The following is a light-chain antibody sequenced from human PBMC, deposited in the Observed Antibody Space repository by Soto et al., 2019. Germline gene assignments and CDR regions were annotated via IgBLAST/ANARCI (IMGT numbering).Light chain of an antibody. J-gene: IGKJ4*01. Sequence: QSISSWLAWYQQKPGKAPKLLIYKASSLESGVPSRLSGSGSGTEFTLTISSLQPDDFATYYCQQYNSYPLTFGGGTKVDIX. CDR1: QSISSW. CDR3: QQYNSYPLT. CDR2: KAS. V-gene: IGKV1-5*03.